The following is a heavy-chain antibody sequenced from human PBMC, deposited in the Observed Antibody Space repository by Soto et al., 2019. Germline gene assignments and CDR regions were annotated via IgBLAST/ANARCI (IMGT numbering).Heavy chain of an antibody. CDR1: GYRFTTHY. V-gene: IGHV1-2*06. CDR2: MNVGTGGT. Sequence: ASVKVSCKASGYRFTTHYIHWVRQAPGQGLEWMGRMNVGTGGTTYAHKFQGRVTMTRDTSIRTAYLEVSSVKSDDTAMYYCARDGTFDLRGYSFGFDFWGQGTLVTVSS. J-gene: IGHJ4*02. D-gene: IGHD5-18*01. CDR3: ARDGTFDLRGYSFGFDF.